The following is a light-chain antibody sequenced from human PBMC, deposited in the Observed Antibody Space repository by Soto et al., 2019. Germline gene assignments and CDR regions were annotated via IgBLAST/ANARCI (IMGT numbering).Light chain of an antibody. CDR2: DAS. CDR1: QGISSA. CDR3: LQDFSYPRT. J-gene: IGKJ1*01. V-gene: IGKV1-13*02. Sequence: AIPLTQSPSSLSASVGDRVTITCRASQGISSALAWYQQKPGKAPKLLIYDASSLESGVPSRFSGSGSGTDFTLTISSLQPEDFATYYCLQDFSYPRTFGQGTKVEIK.